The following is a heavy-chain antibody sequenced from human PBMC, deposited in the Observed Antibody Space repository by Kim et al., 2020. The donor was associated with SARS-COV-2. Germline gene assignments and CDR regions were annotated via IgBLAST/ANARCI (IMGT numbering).Heavy chain of an antibody. CDR2: IYYTGST. CDR3: ARDHRPLGYYYYGMDV. CDR1: GGSISSYY. V-gene: IGHV4-59*13. Sequence: SETLSLTCSVSGGSISSYYWSWIRQSPGKGLEWIGYIYYTGSTNYNPSLKSRVTISVDTSKNQFSLNLSSVTAADTAVYYCARDHRPLGYYYYGMDVWGQGTTVSVSS. J-gene: IGHJ6*02.